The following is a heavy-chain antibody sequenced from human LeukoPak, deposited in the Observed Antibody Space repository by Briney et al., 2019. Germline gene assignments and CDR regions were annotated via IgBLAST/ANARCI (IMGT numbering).Heavy chain of an antibody. CDR3: ARDRYYYGSGSYFDY. Sequence: GGSLRLSCAASAFSLNAYNMNWVRQAPGKGLEWVSSISYTGTYIYYADSVKGRFTISRDNAKNSLYLQMNSLRAEDTAVYYCARDRYYYGSGSYFDYWGQGTLVTVSS. V-gene: IGHV3-21*01. CDR1: AFSLNAYN. CDR2: ISYTGTYI. J-gene: IGHJ4*02. D-gene: IGHD3-10*01.